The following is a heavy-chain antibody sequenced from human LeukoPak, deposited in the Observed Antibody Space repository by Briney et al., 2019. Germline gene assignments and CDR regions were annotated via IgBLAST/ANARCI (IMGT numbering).Heavy chain of an antibody. Sequence: SETLSLTCTVSGGSISSYYWSWIRQPAGKGLEWIGRIYISGSTNYNSSLKSRVTMSVDTSKNQFSLKLSSVTAADTAVYYCARGSVYCSGGSCYLGEFDYWGQGTLVTVSS. CDR2: IYISGST. CDR3: ARGSVYCSGGSCYLGEFDY. D-gene: IGHD2-15*01. V-gene: IGHV4-4*07. CDR1: GGSISSYY. J-gene: IGHJ4*02.